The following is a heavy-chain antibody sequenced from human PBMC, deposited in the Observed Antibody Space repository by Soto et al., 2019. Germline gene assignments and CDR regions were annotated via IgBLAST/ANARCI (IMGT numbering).Heavy chain of an antibody. J-gene: IGHJ5*02. CDR1: GGTFSSYT. CDR2: IIPILGIA. D-gene: IGHD7-27*01. V-gene: IGHV1-69*02. CDR3: ARATNWGSNWFDP. Sequence: QVQLVQSGAEVKKPGSSVKVSCKASGGTFSSYTISWVRQAPGQGLEWMGRIIPILGIANYAQKFQGRVTINADKATSTAYMELSSLRSEDTAVYYCARATNWGSNWFDPWGQGTLVTVSS.